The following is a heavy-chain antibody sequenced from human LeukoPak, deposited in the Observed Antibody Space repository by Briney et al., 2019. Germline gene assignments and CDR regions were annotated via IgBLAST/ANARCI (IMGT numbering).Heavy chain of an antibody. CDR3: ANSGRGSGADFWSGYKDY. V-gene: IGHV3-23*01. Sequence: GGSLRLSCATSGFTFTSYAMSWVRQAPGKGLEWVSGISGSGGSTYYADSVGGRFTISRDNSKNTLYLQMNSLRAEDTAVYYCANSGRGSGADFWSGYKDYWGQGTLVTVSS. CDR2: ISGSGGST. CDR1: GFTFTSYA. D-gene: IGHD3-3*01. J-gene: IGHJ4*02.